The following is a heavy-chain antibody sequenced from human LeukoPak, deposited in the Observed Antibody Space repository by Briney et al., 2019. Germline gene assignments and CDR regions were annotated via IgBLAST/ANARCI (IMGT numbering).Heavy chain of an antibody. CDR3: ARTYCSSTSCYVTWFDP. J-gene: IGHJ5*02. V-gene: IGHV4-59*08. CDR1: GGSIRSYY. D-gene: IGHD2-2*01. Sequence: PSETLSLTCTVSGGSIRSYYWSWIRQPPGKGLEWIGYIYYSGSTNYNPSLKSRVTISVDTSKNQFSLKLSSVTAADTAVYYCARTYCSSTSCYVTWFDPWGQGTLVTVSS. CDR2: IYYSGST.